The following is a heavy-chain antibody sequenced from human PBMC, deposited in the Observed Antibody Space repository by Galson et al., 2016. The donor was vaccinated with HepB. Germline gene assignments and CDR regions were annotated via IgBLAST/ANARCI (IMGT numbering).Heavy chain of an antibody. CDR3: VTQYGVDV. CDR1: GFTFNSYA. CDR2: ISSDAVTT. Sequence: SLRLSCAASGFTFNSYAMHWVRQAPGKGLEYVSAISSDAVTTYYADSVKGRFTISRENSKNTLYLQTSGLRAEDTAVYYCVTQYGVDVWGQGTTVTVS. J-gene: IGHJ6*02. V-gene: IGHV3-64D*09.